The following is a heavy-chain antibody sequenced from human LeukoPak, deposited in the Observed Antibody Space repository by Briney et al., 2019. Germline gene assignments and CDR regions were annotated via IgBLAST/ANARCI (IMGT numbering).Heavy chain of an antibody. D-gene: IGHD6-13*01. J-gene: IGHJ4*02. CDR2: INPNSDDP. CDR1: GYTFTGYY. CDR3: ARARYSSSWYGFDY. V-gene: IGHV1-2*02. Sequence: AAVMVSSKASGYTFTGYYIHWVRQAPGQGGEWMEWINPNSDDPNSAQNFQAMVTITRDTSTSTAYIDLNSLRSDDTAVYYCARARYSSSWYGFDYWGQGTLVTVSS.